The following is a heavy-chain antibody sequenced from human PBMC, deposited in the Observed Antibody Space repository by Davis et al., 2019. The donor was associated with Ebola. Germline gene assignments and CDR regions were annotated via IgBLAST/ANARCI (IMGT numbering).Heavy chain of an antibody. CDR1: GFTFSSYG. CDR3: ARGSAQYSSGLDY. D-gene: IGHD6-25*01. J-gene: IGHJ4*02. V-gene: IGHV3-33*01. CDR2: IWYDGSNK. Sequence: PGGSLRLSCAASGFTFSSYGMHWVRQAPGKGLEWVAVIWYDGSNKYYADSVKGRFTISRDNSKNTLYLQMNSLRAEDTAVYYCARGSAQYSSGLDYWGQGTLVTVSS.